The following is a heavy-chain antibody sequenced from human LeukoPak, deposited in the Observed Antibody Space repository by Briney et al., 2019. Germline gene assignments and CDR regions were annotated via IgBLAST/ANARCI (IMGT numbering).Heavy chain of an antibody. CDR3: ARLPGYSSGWSEDY. D-gene: IGHD6-19*01. V-gene: IGHV1-69*04. J-gene: IGHJ4*02. CDR1: GGTFSSYA. Sequence: SVKVSCKASGGTFSSYAISWVRQAPGQGLEWMGRIIPISGIANYAQKFQGRVTTTADKSTSTAYMELSSLRSEDTAVYYCARLPGYSSGWSEDYWGQGTLVTVSS. CDR2: IIPISGIA.